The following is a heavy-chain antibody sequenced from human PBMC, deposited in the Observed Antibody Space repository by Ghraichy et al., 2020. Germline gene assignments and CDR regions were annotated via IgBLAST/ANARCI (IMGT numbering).Heavy chain of an antibody. CDR1: GYTFTSYY. CDR2: INPSGGST. D-gene: IGHD1-26*01. V-gene: IGHV1-46*01. J-gene: IGHJ6*02. CDR3: ARVDVGATADDYYYGMDV. Sequence: ASVKVSCKASGYTFTSYYMHWVRQAPGQGLEWMGIINPSGGSTTYAQKFQGRVTMTRDTSTSTVYMELSSLRSEDTAVYYCARVDVGATADDYYYGMDVWGQGTTVTVSS.